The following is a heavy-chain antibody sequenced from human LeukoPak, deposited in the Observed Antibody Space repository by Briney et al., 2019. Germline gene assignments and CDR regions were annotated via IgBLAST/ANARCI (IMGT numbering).Heavy chain of an antibody. V-gene: IGHV3-21*01. CDR1: GFTFSTYS. J-gene: IGHJ4*02. D-gene: IGHD1-26*01. Sequence: GGSLRLSCAASGFTFSTYSKNWLRHAPGKGLEWVTSISNSSSYIYYADSVKGRFTISRDNAKNSLYLQMNSLRAEHTAVYYCARDQPPSYSGSYYGFDYWGQGTLVTVSS. CDR3: ARDQPPSYSGSYYGFDY. CDR2: ISNSSSYI.